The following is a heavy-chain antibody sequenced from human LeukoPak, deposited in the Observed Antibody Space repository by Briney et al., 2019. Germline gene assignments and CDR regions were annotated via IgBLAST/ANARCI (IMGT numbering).Heavy chain of an antibody. Sequence: GGSLRLSCAASGFTFSSYAMSWVRQAPGKGLEWVSAISGSGGSTYYADSVKGRFTISRDNSKNTLYLQMNSLRAEDTAVYYCARGRGSSWESNAFDIWGQGTMVTVSS. CDR2: ISGSGGST. V-gene: IGHV3-23*01. D-gene: IGHD6-13*01. CDR3: ARGRGSSWESNAFDI. CDR1: GFTFSSYA. J-gene: IGHJ3*02.